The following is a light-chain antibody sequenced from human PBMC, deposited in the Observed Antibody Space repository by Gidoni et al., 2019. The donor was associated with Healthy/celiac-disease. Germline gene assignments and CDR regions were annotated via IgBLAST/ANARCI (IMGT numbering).Light chain of an antibody. CDR3: QQSYSTPYT. J-gene: IGKJ2*01. CDR2: AAS. Sequence: EIQLTQSPSSLSASVGDRVTITCRASQSISSYLHWYHQKPGKAPKLLLYAASSLQTAVPSTFSGSGSCTDFTLTISSLLPEDFATYYCQQSYSTPYTFGQGTKLEIK. V-gene: IGKV1-39*01. CDR1: QSISSY.